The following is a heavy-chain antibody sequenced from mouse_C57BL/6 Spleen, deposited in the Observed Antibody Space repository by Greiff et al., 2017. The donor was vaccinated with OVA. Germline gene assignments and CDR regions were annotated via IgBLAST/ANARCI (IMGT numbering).Heavy chain of an antibody. V-gene: IGHV1-77*01. J-gene: IGHJ1*03. CDR3: AREVFFYYGKDFDV. D-gene: IGHD2-1*01. CDR1: GYTFTDYY. CDR2: IGPGSGST. Sequence: VQLQQSGAELVKPGASVKISCKASGYTFTDYYINWVKQRPGQGLEWIGKIGPGSGSTYYNEKFKDKATLTADKSSSTAYMQLSSLTSEDAAVYFCAREVFFYYGKDFDVWGTGTTVTVSS.